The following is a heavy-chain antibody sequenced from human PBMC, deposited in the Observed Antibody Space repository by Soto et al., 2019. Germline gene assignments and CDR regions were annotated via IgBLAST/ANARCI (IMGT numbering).Heavy chain of an antibody. D-gene: IGHD5-12*01. V-gene: IGHV4-38-2*01. CDR3: ARGYSSGVRYFTY. CDR1: GYSINSDFY. CDR2: VYHSGTT. Sequence: SETLSLTCAVSGYSINSDFYCGWIRQPPGKGLEWVGSVYHSGTTYYNPSLKSRLAISVDTSNNHFSLKLSSVTAADTAVYYCARGYSSGVRYFTYWGQGTLVTVSS. J-gene: IGHJ4*02.